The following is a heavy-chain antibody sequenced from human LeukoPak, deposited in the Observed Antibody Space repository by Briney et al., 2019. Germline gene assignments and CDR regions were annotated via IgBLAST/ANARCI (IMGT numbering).Heavy chain of an antibody. CDR3: ARAPLPTLIQIDY. CDR1: GGSISSSSYY. Sequence: KASETLSLTCTVSGGSISSSSYYWGWIRQPPGKGLEWIGSIYYSGSTYYNPSLKSRVTISVDTSKNQFSLKLSSVTAADTAVYYCARAPLPTLIQIDYWGQGILVTVSS. V-gene: IGHV4-39*07. D-gene: IGHD2/OR15-2a*01. J-gene: IGHJ4*02. CDR2: IYYSGST.